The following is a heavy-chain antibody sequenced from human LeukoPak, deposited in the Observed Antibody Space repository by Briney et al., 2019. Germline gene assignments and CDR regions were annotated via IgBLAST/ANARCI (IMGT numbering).Heavy chain of an antibody. CDR2: INPNSGGT. CDR1: GYTFTGYY. V-gene: IGHV1-2*02. CDR3: AILQGELLSSDS. J-gene: IGHJ4*02. Sequence: SVKVSCKASGYTFTGYYMHWVRQAPGQGLEGMGWINPNSGGTNYAQKFQGRVTMTRDTSISTASMELSRLRSDDTAVYYCAILQGELLSSDSWGQGTLVTVSS. D-gene: IGHD1-26*01.